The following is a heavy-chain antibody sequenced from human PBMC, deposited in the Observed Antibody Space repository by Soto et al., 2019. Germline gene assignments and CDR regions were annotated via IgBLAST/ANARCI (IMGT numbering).Heavy chain of an antibody. CDR2: INAGNGNT. J-gene: IGHJ4*02. Sequence: GASVKVSCKDSGYGFPYRARHWVRQAPGQRLEWMGWINAGNGNTKYSQKFQGRVTITRDTSASTAYMELSSLRSEDTAVYYCARDLPPVDYWGQGTLVTVSS. CDR3: ARDLPPVDY. CDR1: GYGFPYRA. V-gene: IGHV1-3*01.